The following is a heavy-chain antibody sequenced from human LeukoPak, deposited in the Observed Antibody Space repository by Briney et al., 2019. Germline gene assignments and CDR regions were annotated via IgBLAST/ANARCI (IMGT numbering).Heavy chain of an antibody. CDR1: GGSISSYY. V-gene: IGHV4-59*01. CDR2: IYDSGRT. D-gene: IGHD6-19*01. Sequence: SETLSLTCTVSGGSISSYYWSWIRQPPGKGLEWIGYIYDSGRTNYNPSLQSRVTISVDTSKNQFSLNLSSVTAADTAVYYCAGGSGWPHFDYWGQGALVTVSS. J-gene: IGHJ4*02. CDR3: AGGSGWPHFDY.